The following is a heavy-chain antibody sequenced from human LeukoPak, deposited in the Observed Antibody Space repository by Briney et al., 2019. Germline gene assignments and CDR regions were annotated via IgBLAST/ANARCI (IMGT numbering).Heavy chain of an antibody. D-gene: IGHD5-12*01. Sequence: SETLSLTCAVSGGSIISGNWWSWVRQPPGKGLEWIGEIYHSGRTNYNPSLKSRVTISLDKSKNQFSLNLSSVTAADTALYYCASSDGLPPRSDSSYDVFDYWGQGTLVTVSS. J-gene: IGHJ4*02. CDR2: IYHSGRT. CDR1: GGSIISGNW. V-gene: IGHV4-4*02. CDR3: ASSDGLPPRSDSSYDVFDY.